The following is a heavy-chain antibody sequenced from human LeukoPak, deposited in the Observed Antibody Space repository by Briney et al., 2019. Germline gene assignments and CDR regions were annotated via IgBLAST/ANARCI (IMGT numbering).Heavy chain of an antibody. V-gene: IGHV1-2*02. CDR3: ARAGLAARLSNWFDP. Sequence: ASVKVSCKASGYTFTGYYMHWVRQAPGQGLEWMGWINPNSGGTNYAQKFQGRVTITADESTSTAYMELSSLRSEDTAVYYCARAGLAARLSNWFDPWGQGTLVTVSS. J-gene: IGHJ5*02. D-gene: IGHD6-6*01. CDR1: GYTFTGYY. CDR2: INPNSGGT.